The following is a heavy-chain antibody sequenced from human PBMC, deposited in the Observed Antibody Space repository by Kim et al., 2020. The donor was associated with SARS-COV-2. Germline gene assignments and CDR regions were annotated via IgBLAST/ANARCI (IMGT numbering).Heavy chain of an antibody. Sequence: ADSVNGRFTISRDNSKNTLYVQMNSLRGEDTAVYYCARVPIYSSGWDIDYWGQGTLVTVSS. J-gene: IGHJ4*02. V-gene: IGHV3-30*01. D-gene: IGHD6-19*01. CDR3: ARVPIYSSGWDIDY.